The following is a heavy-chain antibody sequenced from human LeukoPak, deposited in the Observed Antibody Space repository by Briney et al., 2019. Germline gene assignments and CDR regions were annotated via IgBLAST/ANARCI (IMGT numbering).Heavy chain of an antibody. CDR1: GYSISSNYY. Sequence: SETLSLTCIVSGYSISSNYYWGWIRQPPGKGLKWIGSISHRGSTYYNPSLKSRVTISVDTSKNQFSLKLTSVTASDSAVYYCASSNWLWDANFDSWGQGTLVTVSS. CDR2: ISHRGST. J-gene: IGHJ4*02. V-gene: IGHV4-38-2*02. CDR3: ASSNWLWDANFDS. D-gene: IGHD6-13*01.